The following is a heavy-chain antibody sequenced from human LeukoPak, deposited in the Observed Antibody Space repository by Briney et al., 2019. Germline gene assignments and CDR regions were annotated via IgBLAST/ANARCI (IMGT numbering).Heavy chain of an antibody. J-gene: IGHJ4*02. D-gene: IGHD3-3*01. CDR3: ATGVLRFLEWKKNYFDY. V-gene: IGHV3-23*01. CDR2: ISGGGAST. Sequence: PGGSLRLSCAASGFTFSNYAMSWVRQAPGKGLEWVSAISGGGASTYYADSVKGRFTISRDNAKNSLYLQMNSLRAEDTAVYYCATGVLRFLEWKKNYFDYWGQGTLVTVSS. CDR1: GFTFSNYA.